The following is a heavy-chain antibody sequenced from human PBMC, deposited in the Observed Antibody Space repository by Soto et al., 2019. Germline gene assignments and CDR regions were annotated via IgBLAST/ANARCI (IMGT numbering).Heavy chain of an antibody. J-gene: IGHJ4*02. CDR1: GFTFSNYA. D-gene: IGHD2-2*01. Sequence: QVQLVESGGGVVQPGRSLRLSCAASGFTFSNYAMNWVRQAPGKGLEWVALISYDGSNKYYADSVKGRFTISRDSSKNTLSLQMNSLRAADTAVYYCGRCTSTSCHLGSDYWGQGTLVTVSS. CDR2: ISYDGSNK. CDR3: GRCTSTSCHLGSDY. V-gene: IGHV3-30-3*01.